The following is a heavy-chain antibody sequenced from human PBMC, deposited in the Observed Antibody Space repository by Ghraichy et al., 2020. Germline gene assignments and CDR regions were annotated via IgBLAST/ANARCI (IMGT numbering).Heavy chain of an antibody. J-gene: IGHJ3*02. D-gene: IGHD3-9*01. CDR1: GFTFSNYW. CDR3: ARVKGPPQGRNVDWLHASDI. Sequence: GGSLRLSCAASGFTFSNYWMHWVRQAPGKGLVWVSRINSDGSSTRYADSVKGRFTISRDNSKNTLYLQMNSLRAEDTAVYYCARVKGPPQGRNVDWLHASDIWGQGTMVTVSS. CDR2: INSDGSST. V-gene: IGHV3-74*01.